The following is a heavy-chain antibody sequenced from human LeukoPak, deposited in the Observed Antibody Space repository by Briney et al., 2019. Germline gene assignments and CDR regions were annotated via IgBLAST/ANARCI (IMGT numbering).Heavy chain of an antibody. CDR3: VRVRLGATTRMFDY. CDR2: IYSGGNT. D-gene: IGHD1-26*01. CDR1: GFTVSSNY. Sequence: GGSLRLSCAASGFTVSSNYMSWVRQAPGKGLEWVSVIYSGGNTYYADSVKGRFTISRDNSKNTLYLQMNSLRAEDTAVYYCVRVRLGATTRMFDYWGQGTLVTVSS. J-gene: IGHJ4*02. V-gene: IGHV3-53*01.